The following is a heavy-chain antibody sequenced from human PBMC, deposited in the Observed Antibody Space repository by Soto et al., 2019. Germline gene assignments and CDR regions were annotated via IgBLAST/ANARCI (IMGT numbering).Heavy chain of an antibody. CDR2: IIPIFGTA. V-gene: IGHV1-69*01. J-gene: IGHJ4*02. Sequence: QVQLVQSGAEVKKPGSSVKVSCKASGGTFSSYAISWVRQAPGQGLEWMGGIIPIFGTANYAQKFQGRVPITEDESTRSAYMELSSLRSEDTAVYYCARGGLGAYDFWSGYYPPDYWGQGTLVTVSS. D-gene: IGHD3-3*01. CDR3: ARGGLGAYDFWSGYYPPDY. CDR1: GGTFSSYA.